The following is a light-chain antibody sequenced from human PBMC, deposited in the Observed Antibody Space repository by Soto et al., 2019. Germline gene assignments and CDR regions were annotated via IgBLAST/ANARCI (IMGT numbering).Light chain of an antibody. J-gene: IGKJ4*01. V-gene: IGKV3-15*01. CDR3: QQYYDWPPLT. CDR1: QSIMFS. CDR2: GAS. Sequence: EIVMTQSPATLSVSPGERATHTCRASQSIMFSLAWYQQKPGQAPRLLISGASTRATGIPARFSGSGSGKEFTLTISSLLSEDFAVYYCQQYYDWPPLTFGGGTKVEIK.